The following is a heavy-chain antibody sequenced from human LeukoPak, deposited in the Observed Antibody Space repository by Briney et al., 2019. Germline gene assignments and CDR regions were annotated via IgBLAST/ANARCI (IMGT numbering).Heavy chain of an antibody. CDR1: GDSIMRSAYY. D-gene: IGHD4-23*01. CDR2: IYTYGDT. CDR3: ARDGYGGIDY. V-gene: IGHV4-61*02. J-gene: IGHJ4*02. Sequence: PSQTLSLTCTVSGDSIMRSAYYWSWVRQPAGKGLEWLGRIYTYGDTDYNPSLKSRVSISLDRSKNQFSLKLNSVTAADTAVYYCARDGYGGIDYWGQGILVTVSS.